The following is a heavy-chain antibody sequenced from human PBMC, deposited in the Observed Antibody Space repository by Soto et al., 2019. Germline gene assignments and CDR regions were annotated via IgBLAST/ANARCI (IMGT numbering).Heavy chain of an antibody. J-gene: IGHJ4*02. CDR3: AYRTGLDY. Sequence: EVQLLESGGGLVQPGGSLRLSCAASGFTFSSYAMTWVRQAPGQGLEWVSTITGSSASTYYADSVKGRFTISRDNSKNTLYLQMHRLRAEDTAVYYCAYRTGLDYWGQGTLVTVSS. D-gene: IGHD1-26*01. CDR2: ITGSSAST. V-gene: IGHV3-23*01. CDR1: GFTFSSYA.